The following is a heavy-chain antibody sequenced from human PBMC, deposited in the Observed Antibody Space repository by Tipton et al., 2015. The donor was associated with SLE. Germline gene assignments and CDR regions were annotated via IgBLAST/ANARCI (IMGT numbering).Heavy chain of an antibody. CDR1: GGFSSSA. CDR2: INTYTGNP. D-gene: IGHD2-21*01. CDR3: ARSPYCGGDCPFDY. V-gene: IGHV7-4-1*02. J-gene: IGHJ4*02. Sequence: QLVQSGAEVKKPGSSVKVSCKASGGFSSSAVSWVRQAPGQGLEWMGWINTYTGNPTYAQGFTGRFVFSLDTSVSTAYLQISSLKAEDTAVYYCARSPYCGGDCPFDYWGQGTLVTVSS.